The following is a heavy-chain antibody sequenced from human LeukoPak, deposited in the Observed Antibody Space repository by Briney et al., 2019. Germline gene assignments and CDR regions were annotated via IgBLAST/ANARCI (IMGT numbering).Heavy chain of an antibody. J-gene: IGHJ4*02. V-gene: IGHV4-34*01. Sequence: SETLSLTCAVYGGSFSGYYWSWIRQPPGKGLEWIGEINHSGSTNYNPSLKSRVTISVETSENQFSLKLSSVTAADTAVYYCARLRGYSGYEADYWGQGTLVTVSS. CDR3: ARLRGYSGYEADY. D-gene: IGHD5-12*01. CDR2: INHSGST. CDR1: GGSFSGYY.